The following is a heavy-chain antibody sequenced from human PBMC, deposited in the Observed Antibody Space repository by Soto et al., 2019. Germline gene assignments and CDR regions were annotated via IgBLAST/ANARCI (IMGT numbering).Heavy chain of an antibody. Sequence: PGGSLRLSCAASGFTFSSYATSWVRRAPGKGLEWVSAISGSGGSTYYADSVKGRFTISRDNSKNTLYLQMNSLRAEDTAVYYCAKSMVRGVMGGDYYGMDVWGQGTTVTVSS. D-gene: IGHD3-10*01. CDR1: GFTFSSYA. V-gene: IGHV3-23*01. CDR3: AKSMVRGVMGGDYYGMDV. J-gene: IGHJ6*02. CDR2: ISGSGGST.